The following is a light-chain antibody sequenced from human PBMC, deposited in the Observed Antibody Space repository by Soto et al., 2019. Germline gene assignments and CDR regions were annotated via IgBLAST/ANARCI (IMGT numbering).Light chain of an antibody. J-gene: IGKJ1*01. CDR2: MAS. Sequence: IQMTQSPSTLSASVGDRVTITCRASQSIDTALAWYQQKPGQAPNLLIYMASTLDSGVSSRFSGSGAGKEFTLTINNLQPEDWAAYYCQHHKSYTRTFGQGNKVEI. CDR3: QHHKSYTRT. V-gene: IGKV1-5*03. CDR1: QSIDTA.